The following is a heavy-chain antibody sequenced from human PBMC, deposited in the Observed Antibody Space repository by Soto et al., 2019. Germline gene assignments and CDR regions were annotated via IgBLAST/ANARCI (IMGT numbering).Heavy chain of an antibody. CDR3: VMVDNYVTPTPQDV. Sequence: ASVKVSCKASGYTLSTSTVHWVRQAPGQGLEWMGWISPYTGNTHSATKVQGRLTMTTDTSTSTAYMDLGSLTSDDTAVYYCVMVDNYVTPTPQDVWGQGTTVTVSS. CDR1: GYTLSTST. CDR2: ISPYTGNT. V-gene: IGHV1-18*01. J-gene: IGHJ6*02. D-gene: IGHD3-16*01.